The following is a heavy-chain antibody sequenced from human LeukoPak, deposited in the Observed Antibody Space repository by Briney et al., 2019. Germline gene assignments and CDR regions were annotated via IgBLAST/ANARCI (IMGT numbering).Heavy chain of an antibody. D-gene: IGHD2-2*01. CDR2: IYRSGST. CDR1: GGSISSGDYF. Sequence: SETLSLTCSVSGGSISSGDYFWSWIRQPPGQGLEWIGYIYRSGSTYYSPSLKSRVSISLDTSKNQFSLKLSSVTAADTAVYYCARANYAYDDYSGQGILVTVSS. CDR3: ARANYAYDDY. V-gene: IGHV4-30-4*08. J-gene: IGHJ4*02.